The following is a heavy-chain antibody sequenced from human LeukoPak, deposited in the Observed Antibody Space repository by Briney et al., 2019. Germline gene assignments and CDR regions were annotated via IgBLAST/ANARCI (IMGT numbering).Heavy chain of an antibody. Sequence: SETLSLTCTVSGGSISSGSYYWSWIRQPAGKGLEWIGRIYTSGSTNYNPSLKSRVTISVDTSKNQFSLKLSSVTAADTAVHYRARVGALEYCSGGSCYSYHGAFDIWGQGTMVTVSS. CDR3: ARVGALEYCSGGSCYSYHGAFDI. J-gene: IGHJ3*02. CDR2: IYTSGST. D-gene: IGHD2-15*01. CDR1: GGSISSGSYY. V-gene: IGHV4-61*02.